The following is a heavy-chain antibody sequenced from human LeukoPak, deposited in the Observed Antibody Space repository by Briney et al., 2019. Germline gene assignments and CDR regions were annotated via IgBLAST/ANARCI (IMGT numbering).Heavy chain of an antibody. Sequence: ASVKVSCKASGYTFTSYGISWVRQAPGQGLEWMGCISAYNGNTNYAQKLQGRVTMTTDTSTSTAYMELRSLRSDDTAVYYCARGDPRGNPGWSWSGRIFDYWGQGTLVTVSS. J-gene: IGHJ4*02. CDR1: GYTFTSYG. CDR3: ARGDPRGNPGWSWSGRIFDY. D-gene: IGHD3-3*01. CDR2: ISAYNGNT. V-gene: IGHV1-18*01.